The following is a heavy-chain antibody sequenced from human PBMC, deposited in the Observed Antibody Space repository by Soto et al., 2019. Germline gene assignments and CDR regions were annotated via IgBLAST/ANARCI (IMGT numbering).Heavy chain of an antibody. J-gene: IGHJ6*01. CDR1: GGTFSSYA. Sequence: QVQLVQSGAEVKKPGSSAKVSCKASGGTFSSYAISWVRQAPGQGLEWMGGNIPIFGTANSAQKFQGRVTTTADESTSTAYMELSSLRSEDTAVYYCARTSYCDYPGGYYYYGMDVWCQGTTVTVSS. CDR2: NIPIFGTA. CDR3: ARTSYCDYPGGYYYYGMDV. V-gene: IGHV1-69*01. D-gene: IGHD4-17*01.